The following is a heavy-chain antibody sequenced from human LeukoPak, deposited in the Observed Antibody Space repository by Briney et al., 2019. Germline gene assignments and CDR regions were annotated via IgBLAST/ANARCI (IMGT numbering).Heavy chain of an antibody. J-gene: IGHJ5*02. D-gene: IGHD6-13*01. CDR3: ARDIAAAEYNWFDP. CDR2: IYTSGST. Sequence: SETLSLTCTVSGGSISSGSYYWSWIRQPAGKGLEWIGRIYTSGSTNYNPSLKSRVTISVDTSKNRFSLKLSSVTAADTAVYYCARDIAAAEYNWFDPWGQGTLVTVSS. V-gene: IGHV4-61*02. CDR1: GGSISSGSYY.